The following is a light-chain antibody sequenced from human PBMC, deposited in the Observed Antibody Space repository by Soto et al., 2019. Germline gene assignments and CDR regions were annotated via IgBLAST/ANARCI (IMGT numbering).Light chain of an antibody. V-gene: IGLV2-14*01. J-gene: IGLJ2*01. Sequence: QSALTQPASVSGSPGQSITISCTGTSSDVGYYDYVSWYQQPPGKAPKLMIYDVANRPSGVSNRFSGSKSGNTASLTISGHQAEDEADYYYSSYSRGSTPVIFGGGTKLTVL. CDR1: SSDVGYYDY. CDR3: SSYSRGSTPVI. CDR2: DVA.